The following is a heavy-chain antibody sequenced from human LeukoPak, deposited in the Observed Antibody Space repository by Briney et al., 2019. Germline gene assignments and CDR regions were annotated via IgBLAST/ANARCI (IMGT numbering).Heavy chain of an antibody. Sequence: PGGSLRLSCTASGFTFSSYAMHWVRQAPGKGLEGVAVISYDGSNKYYADSVKGRFTNARDNSKNTLYLQMNSLRAEDTAVYYCARDIAAVIDYWGQGTLVTVSS. D-gene: IGHD6-13*01. V-gene: IGHV3-30*04. CDR3: ARDIAAVIDY. CDR2: ISYDGSNK. CDR1: GFTFSSYA. J-gene: IGHJ4*02.